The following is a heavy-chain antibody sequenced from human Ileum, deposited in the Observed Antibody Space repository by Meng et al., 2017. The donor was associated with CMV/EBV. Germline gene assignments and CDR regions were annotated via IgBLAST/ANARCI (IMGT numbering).Heavy chain of an antibody. Sequence: GESLKISCAASGFTFSSYWMHWVRQAPGKGLVWVSRINSDGSSTSYADSVKGRFPISRDNAKNTLYLQMNSLRAEDTAVYYCARDRYGVVRGVGFWGQGTLVTVSS. CDR2: INSDGSST. V-gene: IGHV3-74*01. D-gene: IGHD3-10*01. J-gene: IGHJ4*02. CDR3: ARDRYGVVRGVGF. CDR1: GFTFSSYW.